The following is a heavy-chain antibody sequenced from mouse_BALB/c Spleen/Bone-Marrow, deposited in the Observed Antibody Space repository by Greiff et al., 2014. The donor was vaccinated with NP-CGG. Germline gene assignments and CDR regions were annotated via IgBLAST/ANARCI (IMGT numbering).Heavy chain of an antibody. CDR2: INSDGGST. CDR3: ARHRYDYDGAMDY. J-gene: IGHJ4*01. D-gene: IGHD2-4*01. V-gene: IGHV5-2*01. CDR1: EYEFPSHD. Sequence: EVKLQESGGGLVQPGESLKLSCESDEYEFPSHDMSWVRKTPEKRLELVAAINSDGGSTYYPDTMERRFIISRDNTMKTLYLQMSSLRSEDTALYYCARHRYDYDGAMDYWGQGTSVTVSS.